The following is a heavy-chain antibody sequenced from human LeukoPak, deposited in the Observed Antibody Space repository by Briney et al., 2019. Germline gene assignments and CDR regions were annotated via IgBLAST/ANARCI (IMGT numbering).Heavy chain of an antibody. D-gene: IGHD5-18*01. CDR3: ARDGRGYSYGVGFNP. CDR1: GDSISSYY. J-gene: IGHJ5*02. Sequence: SETLSLTCTVSGDSISSYYWSWIRQPPGKGLEWIGCIYYSGNTNYNPSLKSRVTISVDTSKNQFSLKLSSVTAADTAVYYCARDGRGYSYGVGFNPWGQGTLVTVSS. CDR2: IYYSGNT. V-gene: IGHV4-59*01.